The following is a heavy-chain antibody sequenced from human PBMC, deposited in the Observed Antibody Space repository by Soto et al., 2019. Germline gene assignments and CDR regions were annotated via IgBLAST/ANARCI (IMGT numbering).Heavy chain of an antibody. J-gene: IGHJ6*02. V-gene: IGHV3-30*18. CDR2: ISYDGSNK. CDR1: GFTFSSYG. Sequence: QVQLVESGGGVVQPGRSLRLSCAASGFTFSSYGMHWVRQAPGKGLESVAVISYDGSNKYYADSVKGRFTISRDNSKNTLYLQMNSLRAEDTAVYYCAKDSTQYSSSWYWYYNYGMDVWGQGTTVTVSS. CDR3: AKDSTQYSSSWYWYYNYGMDV. D-gene: IGHD6-13*01.